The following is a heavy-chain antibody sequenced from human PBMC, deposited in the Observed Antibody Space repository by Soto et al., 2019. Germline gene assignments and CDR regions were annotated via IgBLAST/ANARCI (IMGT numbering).Heavy chain of an antibody. J-gene: IGHJ6*02. CDR2: IWYDGSNK. D-gene: IGHD2-21*02. Sequence: PGGSLRLSCAASGFTFSNYGMHWARQAPGKGLEWVAVIWYDGSNKDYADSVKGRFTISRDNSKNKLYLRMNSLRAGDTAVYYCARDRVVVTDTQEYYYGMDVWGQGTTVTVSS. CDR3: ARDRVVVTDTQEYYYGMDV. CDR1: GFTFSNYG. V-gene: IGHV3-33*01.